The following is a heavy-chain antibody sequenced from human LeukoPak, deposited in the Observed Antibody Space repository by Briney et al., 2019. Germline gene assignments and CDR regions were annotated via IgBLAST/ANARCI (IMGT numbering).Heavy chain of an antibody. Sequence: GGSLRLSCAASGFTFSSYVMHWVRQAPAKGLEWVAVISYNGSKKYNADSVKGRFTISRDNSKNTLYLKMNSLRAEDTAVYYCARAVGDDYYYGMDVWGQGTTVTVSS. J-gene: IGHJ6*02. CDR1: GFTFSSYV. V-gene: IGHV3-30-3*01. CDR3: ARAVGDDYYYGMDV. CDR2: ISYNGSKK. D-gene: IGHD2-21*02.